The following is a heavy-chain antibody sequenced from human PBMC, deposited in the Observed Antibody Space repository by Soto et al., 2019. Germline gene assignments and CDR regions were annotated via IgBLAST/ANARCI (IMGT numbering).Heavy chain of an antibody. D-gene: IGHD3-22*01. Sequence: GGSLRLSCSASGFTLSSYDMHWVRQGPGKGLEWVSAIGTAGDTNYAGSVKGRFTISRENAKNSLYLQMNSLRAGDTAIYFCARAIGPTLFDYWGQGTLVTVSS. CDR2: IGTAGDT. J-gene: IGHJ4*02. CDR3: ARAIGPTLFDY. V-gene: IGHV3-13*04. CDR1: GFTLSSYD.